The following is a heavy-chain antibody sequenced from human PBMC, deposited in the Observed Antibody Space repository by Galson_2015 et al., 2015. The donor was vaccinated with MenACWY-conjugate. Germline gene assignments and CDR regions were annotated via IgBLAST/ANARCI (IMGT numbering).Heavy chain of an antibody. CDR3: AKARDYYGSGSIRYGMDV. D-gene: IGHD3-10*01. CDR2: ISSSGGST. V-gene: IGHV3-23*01. CDR1: GFIFSNYG. Sequence: LRLSCAASGFIFSNYGISWVRQAPGKGLEWVSAISSSGGSTYYADSVKGRFAISRDNSKNTVLLQMSSLRADDTAVYYCAKARDYYGSGSIRYGMDVWGQGTTVTVSS. J-gene: IGHJ6*02.